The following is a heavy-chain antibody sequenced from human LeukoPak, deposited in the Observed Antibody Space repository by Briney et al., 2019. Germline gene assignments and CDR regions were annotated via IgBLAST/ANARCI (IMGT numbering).Heavy chain of an antibody. J-gene: IGHJ5*02. V-gene: IGHV3-23*01. Sequence: GGSLRLSCAASGFTFSSYAMSWVRQAPGKGLEWVSAISGSGGSTYYADSVKGRFTISRDNAKNTLYMQMNSLRAEDTAVYYCAKTPSGSYYWRWFDPWGQGTLVTVSS. CDR2: ISGSGGST. CDR3: AKTPSGSYYWRWFDP. CDR1: GFTFSSYA. D-gene: IGHD1-26*01.